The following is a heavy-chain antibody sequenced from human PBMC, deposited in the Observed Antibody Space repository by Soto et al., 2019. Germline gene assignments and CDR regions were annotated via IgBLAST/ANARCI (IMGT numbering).Heavy chain of an antibody. Sequence: GGSLRLSCAASGFTFSSYGMHWVRQAPGKGLEWVAVISYDGSNKYYADSVKGRFTISRDNSKNALFLYMSSLRSVTAADTAVYYCTRGQAVAVNWGQGTLVTVSS. J-gene: IGHJ4*02. D-gene: IGHD6-19*01. V-gene: IGHV3-30*03. CDR3: TRGQAVAVN. CDR2: ISYDGSNK. CDR1: GFTFSSYG.